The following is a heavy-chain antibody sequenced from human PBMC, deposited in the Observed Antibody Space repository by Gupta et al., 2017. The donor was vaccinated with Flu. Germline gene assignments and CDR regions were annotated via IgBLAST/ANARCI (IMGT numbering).Heavy chain of an antibody. J-gene: IGHJ6*02. CDR3: ARDLAAAGADGSMDV. D-gene: IGHD6-13*01. CDR2: IYYSGST. CDR1: GGSISSGGYY. Sequence: QVQLQESGPGLVKPSQTLSLTCTVSGGSISSGGYYWSWIRQHPGKGLEWIGYIYYSGSTYYNPSLKSRVTISVDTSKNQFSLKLSSVTAADTAVYYCARDLAAAGADGSMDVWGQGTTVTVSS. V-gene: IGHV4-31*03.